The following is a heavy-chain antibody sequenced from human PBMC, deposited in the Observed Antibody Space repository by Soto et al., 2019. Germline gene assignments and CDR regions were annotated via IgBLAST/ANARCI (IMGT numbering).Heavy chain of an antibody. Sequence: EVQMVESGGGLVQPGGSLRLACAASGFTFSDHYMDWVRQAPGKGLEWVARTRNKANSYTTEYAASVKGRFTISRDASKNSVYLQMNSLKTEDTAVYYCVRALAYIGCDYWGQGTLVTVSS. CDR2: TRNKANSYTT. CDR1: GFTFSDHY. CDR3: VRALAYIGCDY. V-gene: IGHV3-72*01. D-gene: IGHD4-4*01. J-gene: IGHJ4*02.